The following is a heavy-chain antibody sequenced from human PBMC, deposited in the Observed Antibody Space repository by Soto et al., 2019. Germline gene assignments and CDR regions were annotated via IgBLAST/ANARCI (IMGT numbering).Heavy chain of an antibody. CDR2: IYYSGST. CDR3: ALINCNYLSNDY. CDR1: GGSISSSSYY. Sequence: PSETLSLTCTVSGGSISSSSYYWGWIRQPPGKGLEWIGSIYYSGSTYYNPSLKSRVTISVDTSKNQFSLKLSSVTAADTAVYYCALINCNYLSNDYWGQGTLVTVSS. V-gene: IGHV4-39*01. D-gene: IGHD1-7*01. J-gene: IGHJ4*02.